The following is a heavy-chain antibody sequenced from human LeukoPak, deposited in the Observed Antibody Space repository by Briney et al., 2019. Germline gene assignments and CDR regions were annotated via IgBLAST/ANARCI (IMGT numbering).Heavy chain of an antibody. J-gene: IGHJ4*02. CDR3: ARGYDY. V-gene: IGHV4-39*01. D-gene: IGHD3-22*01. Sequence: SETLSLTCTVSGGSIIGSTSYWGWIRQPPGKGLDWIGIINYSGSTYYNPSLRSRVTISVDTSKNQFSLKLNSVTASDTAVYYCARGYDYWGQGALVTVSS. CDR2: INYSGST. CDR1: GGSIIGSTSY.